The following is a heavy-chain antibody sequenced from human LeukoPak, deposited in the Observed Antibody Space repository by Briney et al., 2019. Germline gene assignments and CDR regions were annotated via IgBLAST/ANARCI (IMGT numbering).Heavy chain of an antibody. CDR2: ISAYNGNT. D-gene: IGHD5-24*01. CDR1: GYTFTSYG. CDR3: ARGLGERWLQFNYYYYGMDV. J-gene: IGHJ6*02. Sequence: ASVKVSCKASGYTFTSYGISWVRQAPGQGLEWMGWISAYNGNTNYAQKLQGRVTMTTDTSTSTAYMELRSLRSDDTAVYYCARGLGERWLQFNYYYYGMDVWGQGTTVTVSS. V-gene: IGHV1-18*01.